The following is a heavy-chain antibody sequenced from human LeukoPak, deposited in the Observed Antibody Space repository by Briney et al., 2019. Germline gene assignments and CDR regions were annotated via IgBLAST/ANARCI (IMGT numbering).Heavy chain of an antibody. J-gene: IGHJ4*02. CDR3: ATGSGYYYDH. CDR2: AYHDEWPGNSK. Sequence: GRSLRLSCAASGFTFSSYAMHWVRQAPGKGLEWVAVAYHDEWPGNSKYYVDSVKGRFTVSRDNSKNTLCLQMSSLRAEDTAVYYCATGSGYYYDHWGQGTLVTVSS. CDR1: GFTFSSYA. D-gene: IGHD3-22*01. V-gene: IGHV3-30*04.